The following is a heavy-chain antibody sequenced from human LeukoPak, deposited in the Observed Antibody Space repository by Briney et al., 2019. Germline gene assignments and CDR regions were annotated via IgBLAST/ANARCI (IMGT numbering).Heavy chain of an antibody. CDR1: GGSLRGQH. CDR3: ARDGGARSFTNGLNWFDP. D-gene: IGHD2-8*01. V-gene: IGHV4-59*11. CDR2: IFSSGNT. Sequence: SETLSLTCLVSGGSLRGQHWNWIRQPPGKGLEWIGYIFSSGNTSSNPSLRSRLTLSLDASKNQFSLKLKSVTAADTAVYYCARDGGARSFTNGLNWFDPWGQGILVTVSS. J-gene: IGHJ5*02.